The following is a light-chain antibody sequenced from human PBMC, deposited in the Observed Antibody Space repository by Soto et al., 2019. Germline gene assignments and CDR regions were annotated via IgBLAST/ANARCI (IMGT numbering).Light chain of an antibody. Sequence: DIQLTQCPSALSASVGDRVTITCRASQTISDSLALYQQKRGKAPDLLISDVSNLERGVASRFSGSGSGTEFTLTISSMQPDDFATYYCQQYYGYSRTFGQGTKVDIK. CDR1: QTISDS. CDR3: QQYYGYSRT. V-gene: IGKV1-5*01. J-gene: IGKJ1*01. CDR2: DVS.